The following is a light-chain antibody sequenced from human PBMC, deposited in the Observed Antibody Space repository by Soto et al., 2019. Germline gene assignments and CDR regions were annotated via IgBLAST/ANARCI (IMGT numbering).Light chain of an antibody. Sequence: EIVLTQSPGTLSLSPGERATLSCRASQSVSSAYLAWYQHKPGQPPTLLIYAASSRVTGIPDRFSGSGSGTDFTSTISRLEPEDFAVYYCQQYGSSSTWTFGQGTKVEIK. J-gene: IGKJ1*01. V-gene: IGKV3-20*01. CDR2: AAS. CDR1: QSVSSAY. CDR3: QQYGSSSTWT.